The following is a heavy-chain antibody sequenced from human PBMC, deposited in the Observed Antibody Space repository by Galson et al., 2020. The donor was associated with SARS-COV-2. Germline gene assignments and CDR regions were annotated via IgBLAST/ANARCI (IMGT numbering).Heavy chain of an antibody. Sequence: ASATLSLTCTVSGGSISNGGYYWNWIRQHPGKGLEWIGDISDSGSTHYNPSIKSRASISVDTSKNQFSLNLRSRTAADTAVYYCGRDRGKIELWRTGGSLDYWGRGSLVTVSS. V-gene: IGHV4-31*03. CDR1: GGSISNGGYY. D-gene: IGHD3-16*01. CDR2: ISDSGST. J-gene: IGHJ4*02. CDR3: GRDRGKIELWRTGGSLDY.